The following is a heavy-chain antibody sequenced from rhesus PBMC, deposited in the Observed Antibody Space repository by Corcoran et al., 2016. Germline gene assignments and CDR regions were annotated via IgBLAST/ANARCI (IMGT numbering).Heavy chain of an antibody. J-gene: IGHJ4*01. CDR2: IYGSGGSN. V-gene: IGHV4S14*01. CDR3: ASDRVAAAYDY. Sequence: QVQLQESGPGLVKPSETLSLTCAVSGGSISGYYYWSWIRQPPGKGQEWIGSIYGSGGSNYFNPSLNSRVTLSVDTSKNQFSLKLSSVTAADTAVYYCASDRVAAAYDYWGQGVLVTVSS. D-gene: IGHD6-31*01. CDR1: GGSISGYYY.